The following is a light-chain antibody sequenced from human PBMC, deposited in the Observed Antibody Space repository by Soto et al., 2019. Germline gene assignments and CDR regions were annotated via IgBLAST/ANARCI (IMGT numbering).Light chain of an antibody. Sequence: SPWERSTLSFRASQSVSSYLAWYQQKPGQAPRLLIYDASNRATGIPARFSGSGSGTDFTLTISSLEPEDFAVYYCQQRSNWPPITFGQGTRLEI. V-gene: IGKV3-11*01. CDR1: QSVSSY. J-gene: IGKJ5*01. CDR3: QQRSNWPPIT. CDR2: DAS.